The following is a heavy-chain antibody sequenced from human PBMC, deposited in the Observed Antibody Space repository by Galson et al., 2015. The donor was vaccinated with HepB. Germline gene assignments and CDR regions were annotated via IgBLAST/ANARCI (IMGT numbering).Heavy chain of an antibody. Sequence: SVKVSCKASGYTFTSYAMHWVRQAPGQRLEWMGWINAGNGNTKYSQKFQGRVTITRDTSASTAYMELSSLRSEGTAVYYCARVRGAAGNYDYWGQGTLVTVSS. CDR2: INAGNGNT. J-gene: IGHJ4*02. V-gene: IGHV1-3*01. CDR3: ARVRGAAGNYDY. D-gene: IGHD6-13*01. CDR1: GYTFTSYA.